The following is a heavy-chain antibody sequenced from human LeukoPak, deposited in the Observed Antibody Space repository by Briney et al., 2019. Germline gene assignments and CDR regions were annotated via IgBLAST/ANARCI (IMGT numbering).Heavy chain of an antibody. Sequence: GGSLRLSCAASGFTFSSYAMRWVRQATGKGLEWVSDISGSGGRTYYADSVKGRFTISTDNSKNTLYLQMNSLRAEDTAVYYCAKDRGIAVKINWFDPWGQGTLVTVSS. CDR2: ISGSGGRT. J-gene: IGHJ5*02. V-gene: IGHV3-23*01. CDR3: AKDRGIAVKINWFDP. CDR1: GFTFSSYA. D-gene: IGHD6-19*01.